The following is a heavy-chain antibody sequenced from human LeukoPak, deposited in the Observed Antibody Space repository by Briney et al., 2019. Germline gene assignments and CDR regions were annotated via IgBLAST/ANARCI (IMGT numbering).Heavy chain of an antibody. CDR2: ISSSGAST. J-gene: IGHJ4*02. V-gene: IGHV3-23*01. CDR3: AKRAIFGVVIIGYFDY. CDR1: GFTFSSYA. D-gene: IGHD3-3*01. Sequence: GGSLRLSCAASGFTFSSYAMNWVRQAPGKGLEWVSAISSSGASTYYADSVKGRFTISRDNSKNTLYLQMNSLRAEDTAVYYCAKRAIFGVVIIGYFDYWGQGTLVTVSS.